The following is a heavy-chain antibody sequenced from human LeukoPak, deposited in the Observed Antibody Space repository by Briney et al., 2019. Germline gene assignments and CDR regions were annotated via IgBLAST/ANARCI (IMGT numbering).Heavy chain of an antibody. CDR3: ARSSDTRFGELVL. Sequence: GGSLRLSCEASGFSFSDFYMNWVRQSPGKGLEWIAHISGGSDTIEYTESMRGRFTISRDNAKNTLYLQMGSLRTEDMAMYYCARSSDTRFGELVLWGQGTLVTVSS. V-gene: IGHV3-11*01. CDR2: ISGGSDTI. J-gene: IGHJ1*01. D-gene: IGHD3-16*01. CDR1: GFSFSDFY.